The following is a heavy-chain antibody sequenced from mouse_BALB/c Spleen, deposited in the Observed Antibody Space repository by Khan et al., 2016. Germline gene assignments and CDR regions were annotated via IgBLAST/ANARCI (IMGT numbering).Heavy chain of an antibody. CDR2: ILYSGST. Sequence: EVQLQESGPGLMKPSQSLSLTCTVTGYSITSDYAWNWIRQFPGNKLEWMGYILYSGSTTYTPSLKRRISITRYTSKNQFFLHLNSVTLEATATYYWARDRANYALDYLGQGTSVTGSS. J-gene: IGHJ4*01. CDR1: GYSITSDYA. CDR3: ARDRANYALDY. V-gene: IGHV3-2*02. D-gene: IGHD3-1*01.